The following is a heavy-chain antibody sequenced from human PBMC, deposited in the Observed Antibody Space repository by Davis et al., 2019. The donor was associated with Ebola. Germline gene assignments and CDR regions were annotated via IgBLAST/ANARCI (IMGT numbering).Heavy chain of an antibody. Sequence: MPSETLSLTCTVSGYSINRGFTWGWIRQPPGKGLEWIGSIYHSGSTNYSPSLKSRVTISADTSKNQFSLKLRSVTAADTAVYYCARGSAGHFDLWGRGTLVTVSS. CDR2: IYHSGST. V-gene: IGHV4-38-2*02. CDR3: ARGSAGHFDL. J-gene: IGHJ2*01. D-gene: IGHD6-13*01. CDR1: GYSINRGFT.